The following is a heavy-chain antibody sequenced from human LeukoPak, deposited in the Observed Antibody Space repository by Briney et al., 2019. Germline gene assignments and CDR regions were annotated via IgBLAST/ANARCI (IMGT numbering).Heavy chain of an antibody. V-gene: IGHV4-34*01. Sequence: SETLSLTCAVYGGSFSGYYWSWIRQPPGKGLEWIGEINHSGSTNYNPSLKSRVTISVDTSKNQFSLKLSSVTAADTAVYYCARVFDWRVLDTAMDWGQGTLVTVSS. D-gene: IGHD5-18*01. CDR1: GGSFSGYY. J-gene: IGHJ4*02. CDR2: INHSGST. CDR3: ARVFDWRVLDTAMD.